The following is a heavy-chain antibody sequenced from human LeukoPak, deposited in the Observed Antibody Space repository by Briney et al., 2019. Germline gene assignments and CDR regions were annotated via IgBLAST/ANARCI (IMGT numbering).Heavy chain of an antibody. CDR1: GFMFSSYA. CDR3: ARASLNYDSSGYYSDLDY. CDR2: ISRSGGGS. V-gene: IGHV3-23*01. Sequence: GGSLRLSCVGSGFMFSSYAMCWVRQAPGKGLEWVSSISRSGGGSYYADSVKGRFTISRDNSKSTLYLQMNSLRAEDMAVYYCARASLNYDSSGYYSDLDYWGQGTLVTVSS. D-gene: IGHD3-22*01. J-gene: IGHJ4*02.